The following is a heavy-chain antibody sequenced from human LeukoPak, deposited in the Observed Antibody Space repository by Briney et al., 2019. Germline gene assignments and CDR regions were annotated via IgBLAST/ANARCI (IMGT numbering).Heavy chain of an antibody. CDR1: GGSFSGYY. D-gene: IGHD3-10*01. CDR2: INHSGST. CDR3: ARLSTFEMDV. J-gene: IGHJ6*02. Sequence: SETLSLTCAVYGGSFSGYYWSWIRQPPGKGLEWIGEINHSGSTNYNPSLKSRVTISVDTSKNQFSLKLSSVTAADTAVYYCARLSTFEMDVWGQGTTVTVSS. V-gene: IGHV4-34*01.